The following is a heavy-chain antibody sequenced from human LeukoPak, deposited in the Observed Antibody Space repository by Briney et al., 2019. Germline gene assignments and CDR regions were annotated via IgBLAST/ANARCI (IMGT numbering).Heavy chain of an antibody. CDR1: GYTLTSYD. D-gene: IGHD2-15*01. CDR3: ARWRIVAPLRYYYYGMDV. V-gene: IGHV1-8*01. CDR2: MNPNSGNT. J-gene: IGHJ6*02. Sequence: ASVKVSCKASGYTLTSYDINWVRQATGQGLEWMGWMNPNSGNTGYAQKFQGRVTMTRNTSISTAYMELSSLRSEDTAVYYCARWRIVAPLRYYYYGMDVWGQGTTVTVSS.